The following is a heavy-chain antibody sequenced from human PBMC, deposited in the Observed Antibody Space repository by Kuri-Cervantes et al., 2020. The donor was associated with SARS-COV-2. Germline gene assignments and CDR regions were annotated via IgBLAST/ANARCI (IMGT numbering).Heavy chain of an antibody. J-gene: IGHJ4*02. V-gene: IGHV3-30*18. Sequence: GESLKISCAASGFTFSSYGMHWVRQAPGKGLEWVAVISYDGSNKYYADSVKGRFTISRDNSKNTLYLQMNSLRAEDTAVYYCAKDLYYDSSGYRRRGEFDYWGQGTLVTVSS. CDR2: ISYDGSNK. CDR1: GFTFSSYG. CDR3: AKDLYYDSSGYRRRGEFDY. D-gene: IGHD3-22*01.